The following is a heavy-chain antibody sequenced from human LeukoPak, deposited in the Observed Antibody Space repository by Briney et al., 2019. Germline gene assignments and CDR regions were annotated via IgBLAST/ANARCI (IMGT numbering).Heavy chain of an antibody. V-gene: IGHV3-30*18. CDR1: GFMFRSYG. Sequence: GGSLRLSCAASGFMFRSYGMHWVRQSPGKGLEWVAGTSYDGSNQYYADSVKGRFTISRDNSKSTLFLQMNSLRAEDTAVYYCAKSLPYYFDSWGQGTLVTVSS. CDR2: TSYDGSNQ. J-gene: IGHJ4*02. CDR3: AKSLPYYFDS.